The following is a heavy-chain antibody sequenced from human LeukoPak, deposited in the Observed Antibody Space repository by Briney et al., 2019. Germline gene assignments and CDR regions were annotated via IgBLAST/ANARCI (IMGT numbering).Heavy chain of an antibody. J-gene: IGHJ4*02. CDR2: TSGSGSSI. CDR3: ARDMGYCSSSNCYTYYLDY. D-gene: IGHD2-2*01. Sequence: GGSLRLSCAASGFTFSSFSMNWARQAPGKGLEWVSYTSGSGSSIYYADSVKGRFTISRDNAKNSLYLQMNSLRGEDTAVYYCARDMGYCSSSNCYTYYLDYWGQGTLVTVSS. V-gene: IGHV3-48*04. CDR1: GFTFSSFS.